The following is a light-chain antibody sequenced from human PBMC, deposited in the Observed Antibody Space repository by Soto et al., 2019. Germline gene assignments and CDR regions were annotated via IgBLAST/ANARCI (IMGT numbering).Light chain of an antibody. CDR3: QQYGSSPPYT. J-gene: IGKJ2*01. CDR1: QSVSSNS. Sequence: ESVLTQSPGTLSLSPGERATLSCRASQSVSSNSLAWYQQKPGQAPRLLIYGASSRATGIPDRFSGSGSGTDFTLTISRLEAEDFAVYYCQQYGSSPPYTFGQGTKLEIK. CDR2: GAS. V-gene: IGKV3-20*01.